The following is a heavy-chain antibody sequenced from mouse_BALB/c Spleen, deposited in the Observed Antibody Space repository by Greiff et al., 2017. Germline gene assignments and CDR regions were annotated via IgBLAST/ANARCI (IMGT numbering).Heavy chain of an antibody. CDR3: ARGGNYVGY. J-gene: IGHJ2*01. Sequence: EVQLQQSGPGLVKPSQSLSLTCSVTGYSITSGYSWNWIRQFPGNKLEWMGYISYNGSNNYNPSLKNRISITRDTSKNQFFLKLNSVTTEDTATYYCARGGNYVGYWGQGTTLTVSS. CDR1: GYSITSGYS. CDR2: ISYNGSN. V-gene: IGHV3-6*02.